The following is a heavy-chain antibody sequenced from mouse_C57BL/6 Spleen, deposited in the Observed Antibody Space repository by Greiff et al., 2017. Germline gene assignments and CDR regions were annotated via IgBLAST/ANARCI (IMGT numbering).Heavy chain of an antibody. CDR3: ARTGYYDYDGDAMDY. Sequence: VQLQQSGPGLVQPSQSLSITCTVSGFSLTSYGVHWVRPSPGKGLEWLGVIWSGGSTDYNAAFISRLSISKDNSKSQVFFKMNSLQADDTAIYYCARTGYYDYDGDAMDYWGQGTSVTVSS. D-gene: IGHD2-4*01. J-gene: IGHJ4*01. CDR1: GFSLTSYG. V-gene: IGHV2-2*01. CDR2: IWSGGST.